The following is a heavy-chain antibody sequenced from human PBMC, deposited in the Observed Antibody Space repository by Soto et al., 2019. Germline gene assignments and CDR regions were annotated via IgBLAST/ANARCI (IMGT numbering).Heavy chain of an antibody. D-gene: IGHD3-3*01. CDR2: IYYSGST. V-gene: IGHV4-39*01. Sequence: PSETLSLTCTVSGGSISSSSYYWGWIRQPPGKGLEWIGSIYYSGSTYYNPSLKSRVTISVDTSKNQFSLKLSSVTAADTAVYYCARNPLVLRFLEWLSQFDPWGQGTLVTVSS. J-gene: IGHJ5*02. CDR1: GGSISSSSYY. CDR3: ARNPLVLRFLEWLSQFDP.